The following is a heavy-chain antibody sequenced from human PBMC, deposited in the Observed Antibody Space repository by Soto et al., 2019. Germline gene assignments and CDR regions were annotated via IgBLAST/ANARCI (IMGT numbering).Heavy chain of an antibody. CDR3: ARQNRSGSYYHLFDP. D-gene: IGHD3-10*01. CDR1: GYSFTSYW. Sequence: PGESLKISCKGSGYSFTSYWISWVRQMPGKGLEWMGRIDPSDSYTNYSPSFQGHVTISADKSISTAYLQWSSLKASDTAMYYCARQNRSGSYYHLFDPWGQGTLVNVS. CDR2: IDPSDSYT. V-gene: IGHV5-10-1*01. J-gene: IGHJ5*02.